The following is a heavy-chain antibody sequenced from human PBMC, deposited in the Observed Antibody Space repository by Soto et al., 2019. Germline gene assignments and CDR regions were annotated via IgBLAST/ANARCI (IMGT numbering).Heavy chain of an antibody. CDR1: GYTFTGYY. D-gene: IGHD6-13*01. CDR2: INPNSGGT. V-gene: IGHV1-2*04. CDR3: ARGGLIAAAGADAFDI. Sequence: GASVKVSCKASGYTFTGYYMHWVRQAPGQGLEWMGWINPNSGGTNYAQKFQGWVTMTRDTSISTAYMELSRLRSDDTAVYYCARGGLIAAAGADAFDIWGQGTMVTVSS. J-gene: IGHJ3*02.